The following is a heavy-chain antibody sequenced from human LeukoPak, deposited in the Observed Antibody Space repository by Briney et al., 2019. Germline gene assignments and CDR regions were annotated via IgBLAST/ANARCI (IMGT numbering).Heavy chain of an antibody. CDR2: VSSDGSID. V-gene: IGHV3-30*03. CDR1: GFTFSNYG. J-gene: IGHJ5*02. CDR3: AREGMGTTFSAWFDP. Sequence: GGSLRLSCAASGFTFSNYGMHWVRQAPGKGLEWVAVVSSDGSIDYYADSVRGRFTVSRDNSKNTMFLQFNTLRPEDTAVYYCAREGMGTTFSAWFDPWGQGTLVTVSS. D-gene: IGHD1-7*01.